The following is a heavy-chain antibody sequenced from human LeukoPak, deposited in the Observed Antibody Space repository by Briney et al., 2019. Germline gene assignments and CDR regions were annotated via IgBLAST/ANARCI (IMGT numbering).Heavy chain of an antibody. J-gene: IGHJ6*03. Sequence: SETLSLTCTVSGGSISSYYWSWIRQPPGKGLEWIGYIYYSGSTNYNPSLKSRVTISVDTSKNQFSLKLSSVTAADTAVYYCARRGYSYGDDDYYYYYYMDVWGKGTTVTISS. D-gene: IGHD5-18*01. CDR3: ARRGYSYGDDDYYYYYYMDV. V-gene: IGHV4-59*01. CDR1: GGSISSYY. CDR2: IYYSGST.